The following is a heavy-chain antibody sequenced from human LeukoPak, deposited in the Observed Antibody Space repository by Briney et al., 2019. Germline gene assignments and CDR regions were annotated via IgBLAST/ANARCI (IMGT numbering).Heavy chain of an antibody. J-gene: IGHJ6*02. Sequence: GRSLRLSCAASGFTFSSYAMHWVRQAPGKGLEWVAVISYDGSNKYYADSVKGRFTISRDNSKNTLYLQMNSLRAEDTAVYYCARDPDIVVVPAAIGYYYYGMDVWGQGTTVTVSS. CDR2: ISYDGSNK. CDR1: GFTFSSYA. D-gene: IGHD2-2*01. CDR3: ARDPDIVVVPAAIGYYYYGMDV. V-gene: IGHV3-30-3*01.